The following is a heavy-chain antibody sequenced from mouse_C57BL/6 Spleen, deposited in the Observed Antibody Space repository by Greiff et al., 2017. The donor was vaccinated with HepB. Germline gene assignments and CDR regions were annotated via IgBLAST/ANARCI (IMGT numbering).Heavy chain of an antibody. V-gene: IGHV1-61*01. CDR1: GYTFTSYW. Sequence: QVQLQQPGAELVRPGSSVKLSCKASGYTFTSYWMDWVKQRPGQGLEWIGNIYPSDSETHYNQKFKDKATLTVDKSSSTAYMQLSSLTSEDSAVYYCAREGVYDYWYFDVWGTGTTVTVSS. J-gene: IGHJ1*03. CDR3: AREGVYDYWYFDV. CDR2: IYPSDSET. D-gene: IGHD2-3*01.